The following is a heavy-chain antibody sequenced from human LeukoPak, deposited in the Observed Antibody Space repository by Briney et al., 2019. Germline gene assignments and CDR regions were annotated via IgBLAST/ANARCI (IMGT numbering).Heavy chain of an antibody. CDR1: RFTFSSYT. CDR3: AKEPLYYY. CDR2: ISGSGDTT. V-gene: IGHV3-23*01. Sequence: GGSLRLSCAASRFTFSSYTMSWVRQAPGKGLEWVSAISGSGDTTYYADSVKGRFTISRDNSKNTLYLQMNSLRAEDAAVYYCAKEPLYYYWGQGTLVTVSS. J-gene: IGHJ4*02. D-gene: IGHD2-21*01.